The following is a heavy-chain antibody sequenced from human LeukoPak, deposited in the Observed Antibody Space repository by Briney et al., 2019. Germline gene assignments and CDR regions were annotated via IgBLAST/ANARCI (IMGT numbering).Heavy chain of an antibody. D-gene: IGHD1-26*01. CDR2: ISWNSGSI. Sequence: GGSLRLSCAASGFTFDDYAMHWVRQAPGKGLEWVSGISWNSGSIGYADSVKGRFTISRVNAKNSLYLQMNSLRAEDTALYYCAAASGTYNFWGQGTLVTVSS. CDR3: AAASGTYNF. CDR1: GFTFDDYA. J-gene: IGHJ4*02. V-gene: IGHV3-9*01.